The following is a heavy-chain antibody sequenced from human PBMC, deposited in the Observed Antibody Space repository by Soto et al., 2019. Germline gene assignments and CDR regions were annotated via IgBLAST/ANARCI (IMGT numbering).Heavy chain of an antibody. CDR1: GYTFTSYD. V-gene: IGHV1-8*01. J-gene: IGHJ6*02. Sequence: QVQLVQSGAEVKKPGASVKVSCKASGYTFTSYDINWVRQATGQGLEWMGWMNPNSGNTGYAQKFQGRVTMTRNTSISTAYMALSSLRSEDTAVYYCAREGIFGVVTSYYYGMDVWGQGTTVTVSS. CDR3: AREGIFGVVTSYYYGMDV. D-gene: IGHD3-3*01. CDR2: MNPNSGNT.